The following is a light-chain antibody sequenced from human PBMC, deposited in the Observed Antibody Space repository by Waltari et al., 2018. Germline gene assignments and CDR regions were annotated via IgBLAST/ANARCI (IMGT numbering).Light chain of an antibody. J-gene: IGKJ1*01. CDR1: QSVSSY. CDR3: QQRGNWPPWT. Sequence: EIVLTQSPATLSLSPGERATLSCRASQSVSSYLAWYQQKPDQAPRLLIYDATNRATGIPARFSGSGSGTDFTLTISSLEPEDFAVYYCQQRGNWPPWTFGQGTKVEIK. CDR2: DAT. V-gene: IGKV3-11*01.